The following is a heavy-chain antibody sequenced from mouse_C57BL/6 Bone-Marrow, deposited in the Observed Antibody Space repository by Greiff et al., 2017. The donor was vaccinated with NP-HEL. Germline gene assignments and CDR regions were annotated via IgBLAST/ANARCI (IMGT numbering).Heavy chain of an antibody. Sequence: QVQLKQSGPGLVQPSQSLSITCTVSGFSLTSYGVHWVRQSPGKGLEWLGVIWSGGSTAYNAAFISRLSISKDNSKSQVFIKMNSLQAVDTAIYYCARKGWDYWYFDVWGTGTTVTVSA. D-gene: IGHD4-1*01. CDR1: GFSLTSYG. CDR3: ARKGWDYWYFDV. CDR2: IWSGGST. V-gene: IGHV2-2*01. J-gene: IGHJ1*03.